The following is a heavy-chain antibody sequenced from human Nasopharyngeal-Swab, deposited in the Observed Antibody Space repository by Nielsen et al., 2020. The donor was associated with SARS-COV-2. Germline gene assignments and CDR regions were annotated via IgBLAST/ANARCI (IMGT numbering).Heavy chain of an antibody. V-gene: IGHV4-34*01. CDR2: INHSGST. Sequence: GSLRLSCAVYGGSFSGYYWSWIRPPPGKGLEWIGEINHSGSTNYNPSLKSRVTISVDTSKNQLSLKLSSVTAADTAVYYCARGQATGLVVVTSSGYFDLWGRGTLVTVSS. CDR3: ARGQATGLVVVTSSGYFDL. D-gene: IGHD2-21*02. CDR1: GGSFSGYY. J-gene: IGHJ2*01.